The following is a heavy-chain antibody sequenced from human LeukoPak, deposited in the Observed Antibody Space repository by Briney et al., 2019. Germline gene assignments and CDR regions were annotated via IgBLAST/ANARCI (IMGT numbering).Heavy chain of an antibody. CDR2: IYYSGST. D-gene: IGHD3-22*01. V-gene: IGHV4-39*01. CDR3: ARSGTGLLRYYFDY. CDR1: GGSISSSSYY. J-gene: IGHJ4*02. Sequence: KPSETLSLTCTVSGGSISSSSYYWGWIRQPPGKGLEWIGSIYYSGSTYYNPSLKSRVTISVDTSKNQFSLKLSPVTAADTAVYYCARSGTGLLRYYFDYWGQGTLITVSS.